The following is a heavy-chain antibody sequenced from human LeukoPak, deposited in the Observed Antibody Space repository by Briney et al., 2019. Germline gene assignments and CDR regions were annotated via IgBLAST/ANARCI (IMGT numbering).Heavy chain of an antibody. V-gene: IGHV4-31*03. CDR1: GGSVSYGFYY. CDR2: IYYSGST. Sequence: SETLSLTCTVSGGSVSYGFYYWSWIRQHPGKGLEWIGYIYYSGSTYYNPSLKSRVTISVDTSKNQFSLKLSSVTAADTAVYYCARDRFSYSSSSGVSKGLDYWGQGTLVTVSS. D-gene: IGHD6-6*01. CDR3: ARDRFSYSSSSGVSKGLDY. J-gene: IGHJ4*02.